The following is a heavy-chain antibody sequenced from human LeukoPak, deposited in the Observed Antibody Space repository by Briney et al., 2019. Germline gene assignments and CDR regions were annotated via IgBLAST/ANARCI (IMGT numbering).Heavy chain of an antibody. J-gene: IGHJ4*02. CDR2: IYYSGST. D-gene: IGHD3-3*01. CDR3: ARAYDFWSGGGKDYFDY. V-gene: IGHV4-59*08. Sequence: PSETLSLTCTVSGGSISSYYWSWIRQPPGKGLEWIGYIYYSGSTNYNPSLKSRATISVDTSKNQFSLKLSSVTAADTAVYYCARAYDFWSGGGKDYFDYWGQGTLVTVSS. CDR1: GGSISSYY.